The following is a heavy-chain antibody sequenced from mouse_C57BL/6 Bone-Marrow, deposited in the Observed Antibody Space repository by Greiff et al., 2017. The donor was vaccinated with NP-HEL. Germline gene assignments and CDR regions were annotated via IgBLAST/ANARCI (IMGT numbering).Heavy chain of an antibody. CDR2: IDPENGDT. CDR3: TAWGWVLPYYFDY. CDR1: GFNIKDDY. V-gene: IGHV14-4*01. J-gene: IGHJ2*01. Sequence: VQLQQSGAELVRPGASVKLSCTASGFNIKDDYMHWVKQRPEQGLEWIGWIDPENGDTEYASKFQGKATITADTSSNTAYLQLSSLTSEDTAVYYCTAWGWVLPYYFDYGGQGTTLTVSA. D-gene: IGHD1-1*02.